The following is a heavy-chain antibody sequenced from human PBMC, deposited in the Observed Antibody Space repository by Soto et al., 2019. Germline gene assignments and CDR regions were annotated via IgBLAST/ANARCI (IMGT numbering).Heavy chain of an antibody. CDR1: GGSFSGYY. Sequence: ETLSLTCAVYGGSFSGYYWSWIRQPPGKGLEWIGEINHSGSTNYNPSLKSRVTISVDTSKNQFSLKLSSVTAADTAVYYCARGHGGYSYIDYWGQGTLVTVSS. J-gene: IGHJ4*02. V-gene: IGHV4-34*01. CDR3: ARGHGGYSYIDY. D-gene: IGHD5-18*01. CDR2: INHSGST.